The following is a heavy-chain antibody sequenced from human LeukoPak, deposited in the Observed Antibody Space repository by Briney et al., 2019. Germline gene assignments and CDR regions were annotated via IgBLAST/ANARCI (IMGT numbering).Heavy chain of an antibody. CDR2: NYSNGST. CDR1: GGSINNYY. D-gene: IGHD4-23*01. Sequence: SETLSLTCSVSGGSINNYYCNWVRQPPGKGLEWIGYNYSNGSTYFNPSLTSRVTISVDASRSRFYLSLTSVTAADTAVYYCARADYGGNSAAFAIWGQGTMVTVSS. J-gene: IGHJ3*02. CDR3: ARADYGGNSAAFAI. V-gene: IGHV4-59*01.